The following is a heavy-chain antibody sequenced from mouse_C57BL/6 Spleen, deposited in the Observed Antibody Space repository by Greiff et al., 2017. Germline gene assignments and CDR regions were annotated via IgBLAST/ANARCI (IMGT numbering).Heavy chain of an antibody. CDR1: GYAFSSSW. Sequence: SGPELVKPGASVKISCKASGYAFSSSWMNWVKQRPGKGLEWIGRIYPGDGDTNYNGKFKGKATLTADKSSSTAYMQLSSLPSEDSAVYFCARLQLYYYAMDYWGQGTSVTVSS. V-gene: IGHV1-82*01. J-gene: IGHJ4*01. CDR2: IYPGDGDT. CDR3: ARLQLYYYAMDY. D-gene: IGHD4-1*02.